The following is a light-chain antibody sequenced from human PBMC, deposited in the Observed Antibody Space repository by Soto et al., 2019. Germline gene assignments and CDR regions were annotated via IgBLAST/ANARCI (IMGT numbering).Light chain of an antibody. V-gene: IGLV2-14*01. CDR1: SSDVGGYNY. CDR3: SSYTSSSTLYYV. Sequence: QSVLTQPASVPGSPGQSITISCTGTSSDVGGYNYVSWYQQHPGKAPKLMIYDVSNRPSGVSNRFSGSKSGNTASLTISGLQAEDEADYYCSSYTSSSTLYYVFGTGTKVTV. CDR2: DVS. J-gene: IGLJ1*01.